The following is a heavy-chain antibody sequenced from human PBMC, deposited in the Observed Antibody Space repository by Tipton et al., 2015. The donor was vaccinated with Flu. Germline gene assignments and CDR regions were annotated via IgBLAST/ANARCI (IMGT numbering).Heavy chain of an antibody. CDR3: ARDSTGYYSPDYFDY. CDR2: IYYSGST. CDR1: GGSISSSSYY. D-gene: IGHD3-9*01. J-gene: IGHJ4*02. Sequence: TLSLTCTVSGGSISSSSYYWGWIRQPPGKGLEWIGSIYYSGSTYYNPSLKSRVTISVDTSKNQFSLKLSSVTAADTAVYYCARDSTGYYSPDYFDYWGQGTLVTVSS. V-gene: IGHV4-39*07.